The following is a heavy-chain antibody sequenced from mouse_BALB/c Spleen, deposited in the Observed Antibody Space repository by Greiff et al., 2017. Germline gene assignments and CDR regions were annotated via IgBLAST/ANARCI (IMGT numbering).Heavy chain of an antibody. V-gene: IGHV5-6*01. Sequence: EVKVVESGGDLVKPGGSLKLSCAASGFTFSSYGMSWVRQTPDKRLEWVATISSGGSYTYYPDSVKGRFTISRDNAKNTLYLQMSSLKSEDTAMYYCARHGITLSMDYWGQGTSVTVSS. CDR2: ISSGGSYT. J-gene: IGHJ4*01. D-gene: IGHD2-4*01. CDR3: ARHGITLSMDY. CDR1: GFTFSSYG.